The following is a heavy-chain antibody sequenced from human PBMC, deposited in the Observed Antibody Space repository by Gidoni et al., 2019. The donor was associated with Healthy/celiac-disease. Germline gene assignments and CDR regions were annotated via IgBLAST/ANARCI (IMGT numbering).Heavy chain of an antibody. CDR2: ISGSGGST. CDR1: GFTFSSYA. D-gene: IGHD3-10*01. V-gene: IGHV3-23*01. Sequence: EVQLLESGGGLVQPGGSLRLSCAASGFTFSSYAMSWVRQAPGKGLEWVSAISGSGGSTYYADSVKGRFTISRDNSKNTLYLQMNSLRAEDTAVYYCAKAMYYYGSGSYYTSYYGMDVWGQGTTVTVSS. J-gene: IGHJ6*02. CDR3: AKAMYYYGSGSYYTSYYGMDV.